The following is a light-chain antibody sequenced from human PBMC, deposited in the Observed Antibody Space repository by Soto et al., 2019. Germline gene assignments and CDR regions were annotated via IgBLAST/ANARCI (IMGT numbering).Light chain of an antibody. CDR1: QSISSW. CDR3: QQYNSLLFT. Sequence: DIQMTQSPSTLSASVGDRVTITCRASQSISSWLAWYQQKPGKAPKLLIYKASSLESGVPSRFSGSGSGTEFTLTISSLQPDDFATYYCQQYNSLLFTFGPGTKVDIK. CDR2: KAS. V-gene: IGKV1-5*03. J-gene: IGKJ3*01.